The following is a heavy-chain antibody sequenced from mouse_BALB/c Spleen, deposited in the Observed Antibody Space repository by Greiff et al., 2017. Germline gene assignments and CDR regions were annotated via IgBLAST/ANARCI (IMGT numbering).Heavy chain of an antibody. CDR1: GYSITSDYA. CDR2: ISYSGST. J-gene: IGHJ2*01. V-gene: IGHV3-2*02. Sequence: EVQGVESGPGLVKPSQSLSLTCTVTGYSITSDYAWNWIRQFPGNKLEWMGYISYSGSTSYNPSLKSRISITRDTSKNQFFLQLNSVTTEDTATYYCATAYYGNYFDYWGQGTTLTVSS. CDR3: ATAYYGNYFDY. D-gene: IGHD2-10*01.